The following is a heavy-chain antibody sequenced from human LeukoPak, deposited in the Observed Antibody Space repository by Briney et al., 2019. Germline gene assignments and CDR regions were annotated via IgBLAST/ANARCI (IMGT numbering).Heavy chain of an antibody. V-gene: IGHV3-23*01. Sequence: QTGGSLRLSCAASGFTFSSYAMSWVRQAPGKGLEWVSAISGSGGSTYYADSVKGRFTISRDNSKNTLYLQMDSLRAEDTAVYYCARGFRDTAMFLDYWGQGTLVTVSS. CDR1: GFTFSSYA. J-gene: IGHJ4*02. D-gene: IGHD5-18*01. CDR3: ARGFRDTAMFLDY. CDR2: ISGSGGST.